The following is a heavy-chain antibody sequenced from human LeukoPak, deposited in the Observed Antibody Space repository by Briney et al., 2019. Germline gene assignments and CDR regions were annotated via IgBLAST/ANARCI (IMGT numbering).Heavy chain of an antibody. J-gene: IGHJ4*02. V-gene: IGHV1-69*01. Sequence: GSSVKVSCKASGGTFSSYAISWVRQAPGQGLEWMGGIIPIFGTANYAQKFQGRVTITADESTSTAYMELSSLRSEDRAVYYCASPADYGSGSYYTYWGQGTLVTVSS. CDR3: ASPADYGSGSYYTY. CDR1: GGTFSSYA. D-gene: IGHD3-10*01. CDR2: IIPIFGTA.